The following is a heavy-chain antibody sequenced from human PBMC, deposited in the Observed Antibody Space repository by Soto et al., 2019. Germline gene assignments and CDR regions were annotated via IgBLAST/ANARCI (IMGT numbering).Heavy chain of an antibody. CDR1: GGSISSGGYS. Sequence: QVQLQESGPGLVKPSQTLSLTCPVSGGSISSGGYSWSWIRQHPGKGLEWIGYIYYSGSTYYNQSIKRRVTIAVYTSKNQFSLKLSSVTATHTDVYYCAGEPSIWGQGTLVTVSS. CDR3: AGEPSI. V-gene: IGHV4-31*03. CDR2: IYYSGST. J-gene: IGHJ4*02.